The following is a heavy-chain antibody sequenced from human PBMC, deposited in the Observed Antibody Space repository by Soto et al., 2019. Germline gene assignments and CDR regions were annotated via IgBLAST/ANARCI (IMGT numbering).Heavy chain of an antibody. D-gene: IGHD6-13*01. CDR1: GYSFTSYW. CDR2: IYPGDSDT. J-gene: IGHJ6*02. CDR3: ARRVAADYYYYHGMDV. Sequence: GESLKISCKGSGYSFTSYWIGWVRQMPGKGLEWMGIIYPGDSDTRYSPSFQGQVTISADKSISTAYLQWSSLKASDTAMYYCARRVAADYYYYHGMDVWGQGTTVTVSS. V-gene: IGHV5-51*01.